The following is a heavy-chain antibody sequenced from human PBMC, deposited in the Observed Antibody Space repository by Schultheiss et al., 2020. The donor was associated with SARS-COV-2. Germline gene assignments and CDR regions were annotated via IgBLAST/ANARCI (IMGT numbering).Heavy chain of an antibody. CDR3: AKMRHIVVVTAILDY. V-gene: IGHV3-23*01. J-gene: IGHJ4*02. CDR2: ISGSGGST. Sequence: GESLKISCAASGFTFSSYAMSWVRQAPGKGLEWVSAISGSGGSTYYADSVKGRFTISRDNSNNTLYLQMNSLRAEDTAVYYCAKMRHIVVVTAILDYWGQGTLVTVSS. CDR1: GFTFSSYA. D-gene: IGHD2-21*02.